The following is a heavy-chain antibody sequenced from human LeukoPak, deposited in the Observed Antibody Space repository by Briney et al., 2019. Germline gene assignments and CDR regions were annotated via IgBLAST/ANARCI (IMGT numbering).Heavy chain of an antibody. J-gene: IGHJ6*02. D-gene: IGHD3-10*01. Sequence: GESLKISCKGSGYSFTSYWIGWVRQMPGKGLEWMGIIYPGDSDTRYNPSFQGQVTISAGKSVSTAYLQWSSLKASDSAMYYCARGITMVRGVILYSMDVWGQGTTVTVSS. CDR1: GYSFTSYW. CDR3: ARGITMVRGVILYSMDV. V-gene: IGHV5-51*01. CDR2: IYPGDSDT.